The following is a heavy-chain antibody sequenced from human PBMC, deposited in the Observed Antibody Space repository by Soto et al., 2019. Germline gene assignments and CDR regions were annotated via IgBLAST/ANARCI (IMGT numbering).Heavy chain of an antibody. CDR1: GFTFTSSA. D-gene: IGHD2-15*01. CDR2: IVVGSGNT. V-gene: IGHV1-58*02. CDR3: AAVAGESVEAGYYYYMDV. Sequence: SVKVSCKASGFTFTSSAMQWVRQARGQRLEWIGWIVVGSGNTNYAQKFQERVTITRDMSTSTAYMELSSLRSEDTAVYYCAAVAGESVEAGYYYYMDVWGKGTTVTVSS. J-gene: IGHJ6*03.